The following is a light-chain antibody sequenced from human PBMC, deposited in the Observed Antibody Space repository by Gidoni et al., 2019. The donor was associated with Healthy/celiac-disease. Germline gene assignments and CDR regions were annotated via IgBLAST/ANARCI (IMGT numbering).Light chain of an antibody. CDR2: LGA. CDR1: QSLLHSNGSNY. V-gene: IGKV2-28*01. CDR3: MQALQTPRT. Sequence: VMTQSPLSLPVTPGEPASISCRSSQSLLHSNGSNYLDGYLQQPGQSPPLLIYLGANRASGVPDRFSGSGSGTDVTLKISRVEAEDVGVYYCMQALQTPRTFXGXTKVEIK. J-gene: IGKJ4*01.